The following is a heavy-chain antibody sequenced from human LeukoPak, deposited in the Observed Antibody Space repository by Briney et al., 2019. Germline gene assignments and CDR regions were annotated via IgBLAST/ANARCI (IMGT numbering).Heavy chain of an antibody. J-gene: IGHJ4*02. D-gene: IGHD2-15*01. Sequence: GRSPRLSCAASGFTFTDYGMHWVRQAPAKGLEWVAAISYDGSNKHYADSVKGRFTISRDDSKNTLYLQMNSLRADDTAVYYCTKTGGYCSGGNCYSNYWGQGTLVTVSS. CDR2: ISYDGSNK. CDR3: TKTGGYCSGGNCYSNY. V-gene: IGHV3-30*18. CDR1: GFTFTDYG.